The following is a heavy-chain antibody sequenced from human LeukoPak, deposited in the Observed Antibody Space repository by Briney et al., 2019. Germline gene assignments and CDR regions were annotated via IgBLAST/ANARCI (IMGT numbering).Heavy chain of an antibody. CDR3: AREVCYYDSSGYRDYYYYMDV. V-gene: IGHV4-34*01. Sequence: SETLSLTCAVYGGSFSGYYWSWIRQPPGKGLEWIGEINHSGSTNYNPSLKSRVTISVDTSKNQFSLKLSSVTAADTAVYYCAREVCYYDSSGYRDYYYYMDVWGKGTTVTVSS. CDR1: GGSFSGYY. J-gene: IGHJ6*03. D-gene: IGHD3-22*01. CDR2: INHSGST.